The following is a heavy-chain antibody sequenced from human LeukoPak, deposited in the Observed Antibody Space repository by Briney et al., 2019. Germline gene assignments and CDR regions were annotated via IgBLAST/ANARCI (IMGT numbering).Heavy chain of an antibody. J-gene: IGHJ4*02. CDR1: GYTFTGYY. CDR2: INPNSGGT. V-gene: IGHV1-2*02. CDR3: ARETMIVVVIDY. D-gene: IGHD3-22*01. Sequence: ASVKVSCKASGYTFTGYYMHWVRQAPGQGLEWMGWINPNSGGTNYAQKFQGRVTMTRDTSISTAYMELSRLRSDDTAVYYCARETMIVVVIDYWGQGTLVTVSS.